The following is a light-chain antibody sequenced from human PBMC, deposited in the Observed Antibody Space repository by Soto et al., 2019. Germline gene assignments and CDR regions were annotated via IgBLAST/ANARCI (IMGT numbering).Light chain of an antibody. CDR1: QNVANY. J-gene: IGKJ1*01. CDR3: QQRSNWPPT. CDR2: DAS. V-gene: IGKV3-11*01. Sequence: EIVLTQSPATLSLSPGERATLSCRASQNVANYLDWYQQKPGQAPRLLIYDASNRATGIPARFSGSGSGTDFTLTISSLEPEDFAVYYCQQRSNWPPTFGQGTKV.